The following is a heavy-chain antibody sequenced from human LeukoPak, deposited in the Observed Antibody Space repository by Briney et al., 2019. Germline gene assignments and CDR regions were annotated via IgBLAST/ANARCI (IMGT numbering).Heavy chain of an antibody. CDR1: GFTFDDYG. Sequence: PGGSLRLSCAASGFTFDDYGMSWFRQAPGKGLEWVSGINWNGGSTGYADSVKGRFTISRDNAKNSLYLQMNSLRAGDTALYYCARSDYDSSGYYRTHFQHWGQGTLVTVSS. CDR3: ARSDYDSSGYYRTHFQH. CDR2: INWNGGST. D-gene: IGHD3-22*01. J-gene: IGHJ1*01. V-gene: IGHV3-20*04.